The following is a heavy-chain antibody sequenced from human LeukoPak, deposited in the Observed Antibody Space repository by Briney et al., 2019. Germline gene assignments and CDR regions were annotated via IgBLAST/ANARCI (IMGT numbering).Heavy chain of an antibody. D-gene: IGHD3-10*01. Sequence: GGSLRLSCADSGFTFSSNYMSWVRQAPGKGLEWVSVIYSGGSTYYADSVKGRFTLSRDNSKNTLYLQMNSLRAEDTAVYYCARSKSTYYYGSGSVDYFDYWGQGTLVTVSS. CDR2: IYSGGST. V-gene: IGHV3-66*01. CDR3: ARSKSTYYYGSGSVDYFDY. CDR1: GFTFSSNY. J-gene: IGHJ4*02.